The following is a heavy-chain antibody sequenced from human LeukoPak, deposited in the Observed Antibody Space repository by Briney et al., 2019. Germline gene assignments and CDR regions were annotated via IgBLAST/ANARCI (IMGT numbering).Heavy chain of an antibody. CDR2: ISSSSSHI. J-gene: IGHJ3*02. D-gene: IGHD5-12*01. Sequence: GGSLRLSCAASGFTFTSYTMNWVRQAPGKGLEWVSSISSSSSHIYYADSVKGRFTISRDNAKNSLYLQMNSLRAEDTAVYYCARVKEASAFDIWGQGTMITVSS. CDR3: ARVKEASAFDI. V-gene: IGHV3-21*01. CDR1: GFTFTSYT.